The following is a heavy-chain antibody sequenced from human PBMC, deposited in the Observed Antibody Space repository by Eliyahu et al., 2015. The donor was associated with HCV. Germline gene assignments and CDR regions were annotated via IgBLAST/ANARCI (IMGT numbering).Heavy chain of an antibody. Sequence: QVQLVESGGGVVQPGXSXRLSXAASGXTFSXXGXHWIRQAPGKGLEWXAVVSHDGSNKHYADSVKGRFTISRDNSKNTLSLQMNSLRAEDTAVYYCAKDRFFYDSSGYYYYFDYWGQGTLVTVSS. CDR1: GXTFSXXG. CDR3: AKDRFFYDSSGYYYYFDY. CDR2: VSHDGSNK. D-gene: IGHD3-22*01. J-gene: IGHJ4*02. V-gene: IGHV3-30*18.